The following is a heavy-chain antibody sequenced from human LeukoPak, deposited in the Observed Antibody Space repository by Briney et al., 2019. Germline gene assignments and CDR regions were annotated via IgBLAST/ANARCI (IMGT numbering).Heavy chain of an antibody. V-gene: IGHV3-21*01. Sequence: GGSLRLSCAASGFTFSSYSMNWVRQAPGKGLEWVSSISSSSYIYYADSVKGRFTISRDNAKNSLYLQMNSLRAEDTAVYYCARDVLRFLEWDDAFDIWGQGTMVTVSS. CDR3: ARDVLRFLEWDDAFDI. D-gene: IGHD3-3*01. CDR1: GFTFSSYS. J-gene: IGHJ3*02. CDR2: ISSSSYI.